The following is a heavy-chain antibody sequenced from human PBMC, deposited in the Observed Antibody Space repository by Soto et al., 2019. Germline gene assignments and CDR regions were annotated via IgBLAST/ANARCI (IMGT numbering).Heavy chain of an antibody. CDR1: GFTFSSYA. CDR3: AKDRSEHYDILTGNFDY. D-gene: IGHD3-9*01. J-gene: IGHJ4*02. Sequence: HPGGSLRLSCAASGFTFSSYAMSWVRQAPGKGLEWVSAISGSGGSTYYADSVKGRFTISRDNSKNTLYLQMNSLRAEDTAVYYCAKDRSEHYDILTGNFDYWGQGTLVTVSS. V-gene: IGHV3-23*01. CDR2: ISGSGGST.